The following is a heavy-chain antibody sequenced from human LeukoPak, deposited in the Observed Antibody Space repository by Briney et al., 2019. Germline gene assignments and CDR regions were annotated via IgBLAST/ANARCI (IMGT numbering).Heavy chain of an antibody. CDR1: GFTFSIYS. V-gene: IGHV3-48*01. J-gene: IGHJ4*02. CDR3: ARGRRYCSGGSCYSAYFAY. CDR2: IISSSTI. D-gene: IGHD2-15*01. Sequence: GGSLRLSCAASGFTFSIYSMNWGRQAPGKGLEWVSYIISSSTIYYADSVTGRFTISRDNAKNSLYVQMNSLRAEDTAVYYCARGRRYCSGGSCYSAYFAYWGQGTLVTVSS.